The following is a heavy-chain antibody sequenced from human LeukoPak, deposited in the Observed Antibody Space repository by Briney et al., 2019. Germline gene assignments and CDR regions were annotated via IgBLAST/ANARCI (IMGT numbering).Heavy chain of an antibody. CDR1: GFTFSSYG. D-gene: IGHD1-26*01. J-gene: IGHJ4*02. V-gene: IGHV3-33*06. Sequence: GGSLRLSCAASGFTFSSYGMHWVRQAPGKGLEWVAVIWYDGSNKYYADSVKGRFTISRDNSKNTLYLQMNSLRAEETAVYYCAKDFVGRLDYWGQGTLVTVSS. CDR3: AKDFVGRLDY. CDR2: IWYDGSNK.